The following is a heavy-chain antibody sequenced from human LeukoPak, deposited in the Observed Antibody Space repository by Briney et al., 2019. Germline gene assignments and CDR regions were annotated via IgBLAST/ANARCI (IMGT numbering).Heavy chain of an antibody. Sequence: GGSLRLSCAASGFTFSSYSMNWVRQAPGKGLEWVSSISSSSSYIYYADSVKGRFTISRDNAKNSLYLQMNSLRAEDTAVYYCARDSRTTVTTGDPFDYWGQGTLVTVSS. V-gene: IGHV3-21*01. D-gene: IGHD4-17*01. CDR2: ISSSSSYI. J-gene: IGHJ4*02. CDR1: GFTFSSYS. CDR3: ARDSRTTVTTGDPFDY.